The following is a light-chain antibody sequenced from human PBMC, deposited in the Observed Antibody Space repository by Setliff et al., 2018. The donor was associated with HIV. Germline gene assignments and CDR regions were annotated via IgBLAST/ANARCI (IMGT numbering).Light chain of an antibody. J-gene: IGLJ1*01. CDR2: DVS. CDR1: SSDVGTYNF. V-gene: IGLV2-14*01. CDR3: SSYTTTYTYV. Sequence: QSVLTQPASVSGSPGQSITISCTGSSSDVGTYNFVSWYQQHPGKAPKLMIYDVSNRASGVSNRFSGSKSGNTASPTISGLQAEDEADYYCSSYTTTYTYVFGTGTKVTVL.